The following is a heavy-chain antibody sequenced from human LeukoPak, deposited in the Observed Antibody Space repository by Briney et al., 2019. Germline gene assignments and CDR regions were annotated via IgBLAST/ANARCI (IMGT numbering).Heavy chain of an antibody. CDR1: GFTFSSYA. D-gene: IGHD3-16*02. Sequence: GRSLRLSCAASGFTFSSYAMHWVRQAPGKGLEWVAVISYDGSNKYYADSVKGRFTISRDNSKNTLYLQMNSLRAEDTAVYYCARDITFGGVIDWGQGTLVTVSS. CDR3: ARDITFGGVID. CDR2: ISYDGSNK. V-gene: IGHV3-30-3*01. J-gene: IGHJ4*02.